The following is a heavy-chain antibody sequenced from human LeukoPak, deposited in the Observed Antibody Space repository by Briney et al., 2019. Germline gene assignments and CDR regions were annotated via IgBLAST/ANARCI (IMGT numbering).Heavy chain of an antibody. J-gene: IGHJ6*03. CDR3: ASALEVVPVAMPEYYYYMDV. Sequence: GASVKVSCKASGYTFTSYGISWVRQAPGQGLEWMGWINPNSGGTNYAQKFQGRVTMTRDTSISTAYMELSRLRSDDTAVYYCASALEVVPVAMPEYYYYMDVWGKGTTVTISS. V-gene: IGHV1-2*02. CDR1: GYTFTSYG. CDR2: INPNSGGT. D-gene: IGHD2-2*01.